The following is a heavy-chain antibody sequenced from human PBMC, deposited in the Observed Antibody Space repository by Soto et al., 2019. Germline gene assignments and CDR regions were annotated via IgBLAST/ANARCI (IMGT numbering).Heavy chain of an antibody. CDR3: AREGYDILTGYPNNWFDP. CDR2: INAYNGNT. J-gene: IGHJ5*02. Sequence: QVQLVQSGAEVKKPGASVKVSCKASGYTFTSYGISWVRQSPGQGLEWMGWINAYNGNTNYVQKLQGRVTMTTDTYTSTAYMELRSLRSDDTAVYYCAREGYDILTGYPNNWFDPWGQGTLVTVCS. D-gene: IGHD3-9*01. V-gene: IGHV1-18*01. CDR1: GYTFTSYG.